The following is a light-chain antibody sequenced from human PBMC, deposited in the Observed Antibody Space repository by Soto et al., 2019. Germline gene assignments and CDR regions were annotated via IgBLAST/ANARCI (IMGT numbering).Light chain of an antibody. CDR1: TSNIGNNA. V-gene: IGLV1-36*01. CDR2: YDD. Sequence: QSVLTQPPSMSAAPRQRVTISCSGGTSNIGNNAVNWYQQFPGKAPKLLIYYDDLLPSGVSDRFSGSKSGTSASLAISGLQSEDEADYFCAAWDDRLDGYVFGTGTKLTVL. CDR3: AAWDDRLDGYV. J-gene: IGLJ1*01.